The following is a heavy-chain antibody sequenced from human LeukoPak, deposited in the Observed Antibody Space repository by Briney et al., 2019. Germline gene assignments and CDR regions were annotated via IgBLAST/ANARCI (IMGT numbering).Heavy chain of an antibody. CDR1: GFTFSRYG. CDR3: ARAAAAAPWLDY. D-gene: IGHD6-13*01. V-gene: IGHV3-30*03. J-gene: IGHJ4*02. Sequence: GGSLRLSCAASGFTFSRYGIHWVRQAPGKGLEWVAVISYDGSNKYYADSVKGRFTISRDNSKNTLYLQMNSLRAEDTAVYYCARAAAAAPWLDYWGQGTLVTVSS. CDR2: ISYDGSNK.